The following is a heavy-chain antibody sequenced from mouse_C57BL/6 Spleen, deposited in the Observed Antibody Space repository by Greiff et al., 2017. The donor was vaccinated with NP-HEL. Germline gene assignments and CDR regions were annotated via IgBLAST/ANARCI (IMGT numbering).Heavy chain of an antibody. J-gene: IGHJ4*01. CDR1: GFSLTSYA. CDR3: ARNFAYYGKNYAMDY. V-gene: IGHV2-9-1*01. Sequence: VQLQQSGPGLVAPSQSLSITCTVSGFSLTSYAISWVRQPPGKGLEWLGVIWTGGGTNYNSALKSRLSISKDNSKSQVFLKMNSLQTDDTARYYCARNFAYYGKNYAMDYWGQGTSVTVSS. D-gene: IGHD2-10*01. CDR2: IWTGGGT.